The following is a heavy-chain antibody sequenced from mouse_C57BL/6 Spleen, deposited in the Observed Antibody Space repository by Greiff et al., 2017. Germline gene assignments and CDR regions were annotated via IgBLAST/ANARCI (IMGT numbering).Heavy chain of an antibody. V-gene: IGHV1-82*01. J-gene: IGHJ4*01. CDR1: GYAFSSSW. D-gene: IGHD3-2*02. CDR3: ARAQAPYAMDY. CDR2: IYPGDGDT. Sequence: QVQLQQSGPELVKPGASVKISCKASGYAFSSSWMNWVKQRPGKGLEWIGRIYPGDGDTNYNGKFKGKATLTADKSSSTAYMQLSSLTSEEAAVYFWARAQAPYAMDYWGQGTSVTVSS.